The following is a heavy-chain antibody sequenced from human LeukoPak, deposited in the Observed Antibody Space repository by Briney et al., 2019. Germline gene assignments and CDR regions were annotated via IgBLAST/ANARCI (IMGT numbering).Heavy chain of an antibody. Sequence: ASVKVSFKASGYTFTGYYIHWVRQAPGQGLEWMGWVNPDSGGANFAQRFQGRLSLTRDTSISTVYMELSRLTADDTAVYYCARGGSGLRLYNWFDPWGQGTLVTVSS. CDR2: VNPDSGGA. CDR1: GYTFTGYY. J-gene: IGHJ5*02. D-gene: IGHD1-26*01. V-gene: IGHV1-2*02. CDR3: ARGGSGLRLYNWFDP.